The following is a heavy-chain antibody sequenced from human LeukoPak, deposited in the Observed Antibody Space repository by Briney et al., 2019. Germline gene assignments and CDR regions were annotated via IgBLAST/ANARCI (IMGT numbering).Heavy chain of an antibody. CDR1: GGSISSYY. CDR3: ARRDRATDAFDI. D-gene: IGHD3-22*01. CDR2: IYTSGST. Sequence: SETLSLTCTVSGGSISSYYWSWIRQPPGKGLEWIGYIYTSGSTNYNPSLKSRVTISVDTSKNQFSLKLSSVTAADTAVCYCARRDRATDAFDIWGQGTMVTVSS. J-gene: IGHJ3*02. V-gene: IGHV4-4*09.